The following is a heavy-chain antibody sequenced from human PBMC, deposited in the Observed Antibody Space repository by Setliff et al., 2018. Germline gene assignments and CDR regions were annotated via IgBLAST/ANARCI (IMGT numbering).Heavy chain of an antibody. CDR3: ARGGGGYHAAS. J-gene: IGHJ5*02. Sequence: SETLSLTCAVSGVSVNSLTWWSWVRQSPGMGLEWIGHIYHDGNTKSYPSVHFNQSLKSRVTMSVDKSKNHFSLELTSVTAADTAVYYCARGGGGYHAASWGQGIQVTVSS. D-gene: IGHD2-2*01. CDR1: GVSVNSLTW. V-gene: IGHV4-4*02. CDR2: IYHDGNT.